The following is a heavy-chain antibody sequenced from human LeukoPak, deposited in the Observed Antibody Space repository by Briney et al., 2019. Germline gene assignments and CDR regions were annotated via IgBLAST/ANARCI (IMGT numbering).Heavy chain of an antibody. V-gene: IGHV3-21*06. CDR1: GLTFSTSC. CDR2: IRPTGSDR. J-gene: IGHJ4*02. Sequence: GGSLTLSCTASGLTFSTSCFNWVRQAPGEGLEWVASIRPTGSDRYHADSIKGRFNISRDNANNFLYLQMNSLRAEDTAVYYCATETNGRHYDYWGQGTLLTVSS. CDR3: ATETNGRHYDY. D-gene: IGHD1-14*01.